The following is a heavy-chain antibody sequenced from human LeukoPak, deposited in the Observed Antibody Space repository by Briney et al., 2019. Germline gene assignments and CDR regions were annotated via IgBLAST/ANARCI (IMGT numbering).Heavy chain of an antibody. J-gene: IGHJ3*02. CDR2: SGGSGGAT. D-gene: IGHD3-10*01. CDR1: GFTFSSFG. Sequence: GSLRLSRAASGFTFSSFGMSWVRQSPETGLEWVSGSGGSGGATHYAECVKGGFTISRDNAKNTLYLQMNRLRAEDTAVYYCAVLGGITVVRGVISEVEDAFDMWGRGTMVTVSS. V-gene: IGHV3-23*01. CDR3: AVLGGITVVRGVISEVEDAFDM.